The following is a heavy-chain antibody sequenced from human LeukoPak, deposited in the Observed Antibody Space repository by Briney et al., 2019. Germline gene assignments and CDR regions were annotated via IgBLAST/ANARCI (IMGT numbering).Heavy chain of an antibody. CDR2: ISWNSGSI. J-gene: IGHJ4*02. V-gene: IGHV3-9*01. CDR1: GFTFDDYA. D-gene: IGHD3-22*01. CDR3: ARSNYYDSSGYYGY. Sequence: PGGSLRLSCAASGFTFDDYAMHWVRQAPGKGLEWVSGISWNSGSIGYADSVKGRFTISRDSAKNSLYLQMNSLRAEDTALYYCARSNYYDSSGYYGYWGQGTLVTVSS.